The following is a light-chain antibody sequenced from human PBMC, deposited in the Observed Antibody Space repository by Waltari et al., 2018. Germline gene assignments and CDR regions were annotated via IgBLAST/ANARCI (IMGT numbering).Light chain of an antibody. Sequence: SYELTQPLSVSVALGQTARMTCGGNNIGSKKVHWYQQKPGQAPVLVIYRDSNRPPGIPERFSGSNSGNTATLTISRAQAGDEADFYCQVWDSNTAVFGGGTKLTVL. CDR3: QVWDSNTAV. CDR1: NIGSKK. V-gene: IGLV3-9*01. J-gene: IGLJ2*01. CDR2: RDS.